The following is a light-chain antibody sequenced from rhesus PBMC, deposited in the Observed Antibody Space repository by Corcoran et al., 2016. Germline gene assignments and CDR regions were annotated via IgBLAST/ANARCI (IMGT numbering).Light chain of an antibody. CDR1: QSLLNSSKNKTF. V-gene: IGKV4-1*01. CDR3: QQYFTSPLT. J-gene: IGKJ4*01. CDR2: WAS. Sequence: DIVMIQSPDSLAVSLGETVSITCRSSQSLLNSSKNKTFLAWYQQKPGQAPKVLIYWASTRESGVPDRFSGSGSGTDFTLTISGLQAEDVAVYYCQQYFTSPLTFGGGTRVEFK.